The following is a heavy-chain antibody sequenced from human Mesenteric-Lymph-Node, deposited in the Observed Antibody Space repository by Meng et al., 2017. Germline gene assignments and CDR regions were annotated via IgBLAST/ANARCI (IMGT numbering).Heavy chain of an antibody. Sequence: GGSLRLSCAASGFTFSRHGMHWVRQAPGKGLEWVAVLWFDGSNKNYADSVKGRFTISRDNSKNRLYLEMNSLRVEDTAVYYCARDRRYGDYHFYYYGMDVWGQGTTVTVSS. J-gene: IGHJ6*02. CDR3: ARDRRYGDYHFYYYGMDV. D-gene: IGHD4-17*01. V-gene: IGHV3-33*01. CDR1: GFTFSRHG. CDR2: LWFDGSNK.